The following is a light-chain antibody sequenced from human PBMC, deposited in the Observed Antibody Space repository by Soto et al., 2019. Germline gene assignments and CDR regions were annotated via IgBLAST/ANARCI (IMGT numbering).Light chain of an antibody. CDR1: QSVNSN. CDR3: QQYDNWPPWT. J-gene: IGKJ1*01. V-gene: IGKV3-15*01. Sequence: EIEMTQSPATLSVSPGERVTLSCRASQSVNSNMAWYQQKPGQVPRVLIYGASTRATGIPARFSGSGSGTEFTLTITNLQPEDFAVYHCQQYDNWPPWTFGQGTKVEIK. CDR2: GAS.